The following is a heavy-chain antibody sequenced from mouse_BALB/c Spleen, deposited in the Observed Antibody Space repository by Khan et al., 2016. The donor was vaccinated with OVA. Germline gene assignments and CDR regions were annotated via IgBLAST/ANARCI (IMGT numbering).Heavy chain of an antibody. CDR3: ARYPWYAYVLDY. Sequence: QIQLVQSGPELKKPGESVKISCKASGFTFTNYGINWVQQAPGKGLRWMGWLNTYTGESTYADDFKGRFAFSLETSASTAYLQINNLKNEDTDTYSWARYPWYAYVLDYWGQGTSVTVSS. V-gene: IGHV9-3-1*01. D-gene: IGHD2-10*02. J-gene: IGHJ4*01. CDR1: GFTFTNYG. CDR2: LNTYTGES.